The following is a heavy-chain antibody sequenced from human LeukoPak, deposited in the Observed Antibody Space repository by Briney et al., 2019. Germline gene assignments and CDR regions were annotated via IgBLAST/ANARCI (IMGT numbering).Heavy chain of an antibody. V-gene: IGHV3-33*01. J-gene: IGHJ4*02. Sequence: PGRSLRLSCAASGFIFSSNGMHWVRQAPGKGLEWVAVIWYDGSKKYYADSVKGRFTISRDNSKNTLGLQMDRLRAEDTAVYYCARMSGSHIDYWGQGTLVTVSS. D-gene: IGHD1-26*01. CDR2: IWYDGSKK. CDR1: GFIFSSNG. CDR3: ARMSGSHIDY.